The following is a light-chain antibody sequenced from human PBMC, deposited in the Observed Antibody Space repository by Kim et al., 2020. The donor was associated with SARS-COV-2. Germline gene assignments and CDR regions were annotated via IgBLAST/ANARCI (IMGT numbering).Light chain of an antibody. J-gene: IGLJ3*02. CDR1: NIGSKS. CDR2: YDR. CDR3: QVWDSTSDHPV. V-gene: IGLV3-21*04. Sequence: APGMTASITCGGNNIGSKSVYWYQQKPGQAPVLVMYYDRDRPSGIPERFSGSNSGNTATLTISRVEAGDEANYYCQVWDSTSDHPVFGGGTQLTVL.